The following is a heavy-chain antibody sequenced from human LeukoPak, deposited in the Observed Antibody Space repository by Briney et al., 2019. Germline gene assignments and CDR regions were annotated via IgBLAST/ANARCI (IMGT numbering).Heavy chain of an antibody. CDR1: GYTFTSYG. D-gene: IGHD2-15*01. J-gene: IGHJ6*03. CDR3: ARVVVAATRFLYYYTDV. V-gene: IGHV1-18*01. CDR2: ISAYNGNT. Sequence: GASVKVSCKASGYTFTSYGISGVRQAPGQGREWMGWISAYNGNTNYAQKLQGRVTMTTDTSTSTAYMELRSLRSEDTAVYYCARVVVAATRFLYYYTDVWGKGTTVTVSS.